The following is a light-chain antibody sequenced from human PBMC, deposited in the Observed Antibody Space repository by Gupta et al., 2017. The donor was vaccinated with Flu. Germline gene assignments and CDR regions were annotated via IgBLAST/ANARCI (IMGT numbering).Light chain of an antibody. CDR2: GAS. Sequence: EILMTQSPATLSVSPGESVTLSCRASQSVSSDLAWYQQKPGEAPRLLIYGASTRATGVPARFSGSGSETDFSLTISSLQSEDFAVYYCQQYNRWPPDSFGQGTKLEI. V-gene: IGKV3-15*01. CDR1: QSVSSD. CDR3: QQYNRWPPDS. J-gene: IGKJ2*03.